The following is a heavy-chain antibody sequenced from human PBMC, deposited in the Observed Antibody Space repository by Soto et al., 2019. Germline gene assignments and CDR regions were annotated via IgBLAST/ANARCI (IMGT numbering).Heavy chain of an antibody. Sequence: SETLSLTCTVSGGSISSYYWGWIRQPPGKGLEWIGYIYYSGSTNYNPSLKSRVTISVDTSKNQFSLKLSAVTAADTAVYYCAREVVGYDILTGYYKALGAFDIWGQGTMVTVS. V-gene: IGHV4-59*01. CDR3: AREVVGYDILTGYYKALGAFDI. D-gene: IGHD3-9*01. CDR1: GGSISSYY. CDR2: IYYSGST. J-gene: IGHJ3*02.